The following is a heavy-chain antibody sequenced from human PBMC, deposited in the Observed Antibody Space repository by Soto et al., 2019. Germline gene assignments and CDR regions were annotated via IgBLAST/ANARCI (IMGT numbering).Heavy chain of an antibody. CDR3: AKHGDIVATIGVSDY. D-gene: IGHD5-12*01. J-gene: IGHJ4*02. Sequence: GGSLRLSCAASGFTFSSYAMNWVRQAPGKGLEWVSSISRSGRSTHYAGSVKGRFTISRDNSKNTLYLQMNSLRAEDTAVYYCAKHGDIVATIGVSDYWGQGTLVTVSS. V-gene: IGHV3-23*01. CDR1: GFTFSSYA. CDR2: ISRSGRST.